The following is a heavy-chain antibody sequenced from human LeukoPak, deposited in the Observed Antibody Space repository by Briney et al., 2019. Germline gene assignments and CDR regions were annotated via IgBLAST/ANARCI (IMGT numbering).Heavy chain of an antibody. D-gene: IGHD5-24*01. J-gene: IGHJ6*02. Sequence: GRSLRLSCAASGFTFSSYAMHWVRQAPGKGLERVAVISYDGSNKYYADSVKGRFTISRDNSKNTLYLQMNSLRAEDTAVYYCARVDSWWLQLHYYYGMDVWGQGTTVTVSS. CDR1: GFTFSSYA. V-gene: IGHV3-30*04. CDR2: ISYDGSNK. CDR3: ARVDSWWLQLHYYYGMDV.